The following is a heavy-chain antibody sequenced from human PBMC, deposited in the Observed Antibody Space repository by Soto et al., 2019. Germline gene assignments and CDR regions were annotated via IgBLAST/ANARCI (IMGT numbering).Heavy chain of an antibody. CDR2: INHSGST. CDR3: ARGDSSSWLWVFDY. CDR1: GGSFSGYY. D-gene: IGHD6-13*01. V-gene: IGHV4-34*01. Sequence: PSETLSLTCAVYGGSFSGYYWSWIRQPPGKGLEWIGEINHSGSTNYNPSLKSRVTISVDTSKNQFSLKLSSVTAADTAVYYCARGDSSSWLWVFDYWGQGTLVTVSS. J-gene: IGHJ4*02.